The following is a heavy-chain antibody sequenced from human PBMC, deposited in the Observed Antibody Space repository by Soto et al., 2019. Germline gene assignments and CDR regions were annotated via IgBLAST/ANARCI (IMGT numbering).Heavy chain of an antibody. CDR2: INPSGGST. Sequence: ASVKVSCKASGYTFTSYYMHWVRQAPGQGLEWMGIINPSGGSTSYAQKFQGRVTMTRDTSTSTVYMELSSLRSEDTAVYYCARDLEDIVLVPAYRPRFEMDVWGQGTTVTVSS. CDR3: ARDLEDIVLVPAYRPRFEMDV. D-gene: IGHD2-2*01. CDR1: GYTFTSYY. J-gene: IGHJ6*02. V-gene: IGHV1-46*01.